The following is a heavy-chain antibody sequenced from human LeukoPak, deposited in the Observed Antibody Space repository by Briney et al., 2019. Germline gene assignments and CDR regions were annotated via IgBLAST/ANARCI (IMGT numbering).Heavy chain of an antibody. D-gene: IGHD3-16*01. J-gene: IGHJ4*02. Sequence: SQTLSLTCTVSGGSISSGGYYWSWIRQPPGKGLEWIGYIYHSGSTYYNPSLKSRVTISVDRSKNQFSLKLSSVTAADTAVYYCARGLSEGGVDYWGQGTLVTVSS. V-gene: IGHV4-30-2*01. CDR3: ARGLSEGGVDY. CDR1: GGSISSGGYY. CDR2: IYHSGST.